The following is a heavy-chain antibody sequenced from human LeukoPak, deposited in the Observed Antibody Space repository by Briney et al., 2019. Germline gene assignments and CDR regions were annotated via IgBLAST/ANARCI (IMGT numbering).Heavy chain of an antibody. CDR3: ATVVRDDILTGYYTDH. Sequence: SETLSLTCTVSGGSISSYYWSWIRQPPGKGLEWIGYIYYSGSTKYNPSFKSRVTISVDTSKNQFSLKLISVTAADTAVYYCATVVRDDILTGYYTDHWGQGTLVTVSS. J-gene: IGHJ4*02. V-gene: IGHV4-59*01. CDR2: IYYSGST. CDR1: GGSISSYY. D-gene: IGHD3-9*01.